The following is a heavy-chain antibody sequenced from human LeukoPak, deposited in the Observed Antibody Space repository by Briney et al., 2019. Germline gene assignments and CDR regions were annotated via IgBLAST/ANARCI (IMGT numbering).Heavy chain of an antibody. D-gene: IGHD4-11*01. CDR1: GFTFSSYA. CDR3: ASNRDYNNNNYYFDY. CDR2: ISYDGTNK. J-gene: IGHJ4*02. V-gene: IGHV3-30*04. Sequence: GGSLRLSCAASGFTFSSYAMHWVRQAPGKGLEWVAVISYDGTNKYYADSVKGRFTISRDNSKNTLYLQMNSLRVEDTAVYYCASNRDYNNNNYYFDYWGQGTLVTVAS.